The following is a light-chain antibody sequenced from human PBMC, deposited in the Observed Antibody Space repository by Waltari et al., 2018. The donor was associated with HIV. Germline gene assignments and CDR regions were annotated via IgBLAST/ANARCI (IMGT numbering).Light chain of an antibody. J-gene: IGKJ1*01. CDR3: QQYKTWPLT. CDR2: GAS. CDR1: QNVFSD. Sequence: ETVMTQSPGTLSVSPGGRATLSCRASQNVFSDLAWYHQKPGQAPRLLIFGASNRASGVPARFSGSGSGTEFTLTITSLQSEDYGLYHCQQYKTWPLTFGQGTRVEIK. V-gene: IGKV3-15*01.